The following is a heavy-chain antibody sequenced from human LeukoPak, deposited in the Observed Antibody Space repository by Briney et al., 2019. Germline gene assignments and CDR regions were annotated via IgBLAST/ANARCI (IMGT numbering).Heavy chain of an antibody. J-gene: IGHJ5*02. D-gene: IGHD3-10*01. Sequence: SETLSLTCAVSGGSISSYYWSWIRQPPGKGLEWLGYIYYTGSTNYNPSLKSRVTISVDTSKNQFSLKLSSVTAADTAVYYCARLMGGYYGSGSRPRNRWFDPWGQGTLVTVSS. CDR1: GGSISSYY. CDR3: ARLMGGYYGSGSRPRNRWFDP. CDR2: IYYTGST. V-gene: IGHV4-59*12.